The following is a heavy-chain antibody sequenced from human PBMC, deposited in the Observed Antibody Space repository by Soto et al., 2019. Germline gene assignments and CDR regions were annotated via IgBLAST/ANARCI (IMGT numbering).Heavy chain of an antibody. CDR3: ARYWSAFDY. D-gene: IGHD2-15*01. Sequence: QVQLQESGPGLGKPSETLSLTCTVSGGSVSSGSYYWSWIRQPPGKGLEWIGYMYDSGSTNYNPSLMSRVTISVDTSKNQFSLKLSSVTAADTAVYYCARYWSAFDYWGQGTLVTVSS. J-gene: IGHJ4*02. V-gene: IGHV4-61*01. CDR2: MYDSGST. CDR1: GGSVSSGSYY.